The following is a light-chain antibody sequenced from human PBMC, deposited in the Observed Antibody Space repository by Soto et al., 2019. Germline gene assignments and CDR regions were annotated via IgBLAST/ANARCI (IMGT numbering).Light chain of an antibody. Sequence: DIQMTQSPSTLSGSVGDRVTITCRASQTISSWLAWYQQKPGKAPKLLIYKASTLKSGIHSRFSGSGSGTEFTLTIRSLQPDDFATYYCKHYNSYSEAFGQGTKVEIK. CDR3: KHYNSYSEA. V-gene: IGKV1-5*03. CDR1: QTISSW. J-gene: IGKJ1*01. CDR2: KAS.